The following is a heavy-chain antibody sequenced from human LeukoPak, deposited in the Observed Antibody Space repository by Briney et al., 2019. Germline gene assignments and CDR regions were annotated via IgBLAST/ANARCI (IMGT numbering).Heavy chain of an antibody. CDR2: MYHSVTS. CDR3: ARHDHIVVVPAAIRLGWFDP. J-gene: IGHJ5*02. V-gene: IGHV4-59*08. D-gene: IGHD2-2*02. Sequence: LSETLSLTCTVSGGSISEYYWTWIRQPPGKGLEWIGYMYHSVTSNYNPSLKSRVTISVDSSKNQVSLKLSSVTAADTAVYYCARHDHIVVVPAAIRLGWFDPWGQGTLVTVSS. CDR1: GGSISEYY.